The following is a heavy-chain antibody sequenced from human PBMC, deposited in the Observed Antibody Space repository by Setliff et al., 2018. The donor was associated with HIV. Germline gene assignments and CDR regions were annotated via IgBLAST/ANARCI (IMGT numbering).Heavy chain of an antibody. CDR3: AKPTSGMYPRSFDL. V-gene: IGHV3-23*01. CDR2: ISGGGAT. Sequence: LRLSCAASGFTFSSYAMSWVRQAPGKGLEWVSTISGGGATYYADSVRGRFAVSRDDSKNTLYLEMSGLRAEDTAIYYCAKPTSGMYPRSFDLWGQGTMVTVSS. CDR1: GFTFSSYA. J-gene: IGHJ3*01. D-gene: IGHD1-1*01.